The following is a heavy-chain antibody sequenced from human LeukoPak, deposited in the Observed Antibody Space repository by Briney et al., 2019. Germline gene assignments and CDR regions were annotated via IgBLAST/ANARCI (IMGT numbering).Heavy chain of an antibody. Sequence: GGSLRLSCAASGFTCSSYWMGWVRQAPGKGLEGVASIKQDGSEKHYVASLKGRFTISRDNAKKSLYLQMNSLRAEDTAMYYCATVGGYSYGYNNWGQGTLVTVSS. J-gene: IGHJ1*01. CDR1: GFTCSSYW. D-gene: IGHD5-18*01. CDR3: ATVGGYSYGYNN. CDR2: IKQDGSEK. V-gene: IGHV3-7*03.